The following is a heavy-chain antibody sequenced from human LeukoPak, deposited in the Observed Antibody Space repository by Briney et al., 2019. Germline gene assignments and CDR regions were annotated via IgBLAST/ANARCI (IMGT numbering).Heavy chain of an antibody. D-gene: IGHD1-1*01. J-gene: IGHJ4*02. Sequence: SETLSLTCTVSDDSVPTSYWRCIRQSAGKELEWIGRVSRSGGVLYNSAFRSRFTLSVDTSNNQFSLAVSGVTAAGTAVYYCARGNVWKRHDYWGQGIQVTVSS. CDR2: VSRSGGV. V-gene: IGHV4-4*07. CDR1: DDSVPTSY. CDR3: ARGNVWKRHDY.